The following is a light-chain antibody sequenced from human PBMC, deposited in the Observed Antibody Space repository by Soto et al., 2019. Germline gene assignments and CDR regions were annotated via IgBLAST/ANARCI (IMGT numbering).Light chain of an antibody. Sequence: QSALTQPASVSGSPGQSITISCTGTTSDVGGYNYVSWYQQHPGKAPKLMIYDVSNRPSGVSNRFSGSKSGNTASLTISGLXXEDXXDYYCSSYTSSSTIFGGGTKLTVL. J-gene: IGLJ2*01. V-gene: IGLV2-14*01. CDR1: TSDVGGYNY. CDR2: DVS. CDR3: SSYTSSSTI.